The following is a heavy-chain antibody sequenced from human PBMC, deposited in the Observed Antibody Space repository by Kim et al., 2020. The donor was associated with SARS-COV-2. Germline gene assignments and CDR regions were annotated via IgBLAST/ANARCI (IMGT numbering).Heavy chain of an antibody. CDR3: AKDDGVGGYFDY. Sequence: GGSLRLSCAASGFTFSSYAMSWVRQAPGKGLEWVSVIYSGGSSTYYADSVKGRFTISRDNSKNTLYLQMNSLRAEDTAVYYCAKDDGVGGYFDYWGQGTLVTVSS. D-gene: IGHD1-26*01. CDR2: IYSGGSST. J-gene: IGHJ4*02. CDR1: GFTFSSYA. V-gene: IGHV3-23*03.